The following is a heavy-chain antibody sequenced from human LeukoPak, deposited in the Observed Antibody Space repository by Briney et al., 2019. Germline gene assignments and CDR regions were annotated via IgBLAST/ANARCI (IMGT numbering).Heavy chain of an antibody. CDR1: GFTFDDYV. J-gene: IGHJ4*02. CDR2: ISWNSGSI. D-gene: IGHD5-12*01. V-gene: IGHV3-9*01. Sequence: PGRSRRLSCAASGFTFDDYVMHWVRQAPGKGLEWVSGISWNSGSIGYADSVKGRFTISRDNAKNSLYLQMNSLRAEDTALYYCAKGRLGVLSPIGYWGQGTLVTVSS. CDR3: AKGRLGVLSPIGY.